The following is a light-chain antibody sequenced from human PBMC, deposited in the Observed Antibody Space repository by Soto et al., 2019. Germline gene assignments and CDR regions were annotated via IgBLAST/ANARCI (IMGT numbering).Light chain of an antibody. CDR3: KQSDKWALHT. V-gene: IGKV3-11*01. CDR2: GVS. J-gene: IGKJ2*01. CDR1: QSVSRY. Sequence: EVVLTQSPATLSLSPGERATLTCRASQSVSRYLAWFQQKPDQAPRLLLSGVSNGATGIPDRFSASVSGTDFTLNISSLEHEDFAHYCCKQSDKWALHTFGEGTKLEMK.